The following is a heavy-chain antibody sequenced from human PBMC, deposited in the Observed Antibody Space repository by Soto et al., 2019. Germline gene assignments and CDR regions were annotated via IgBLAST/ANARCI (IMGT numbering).Heavy chain of an antibody. V-gene: IGHV1-8*01. CDR1: GYTFSSYD. CDR3: ATSGGGWYLY. J-gene: IGHJ4*01. Sequence: ASVKVSCKASGYTFSSYDINWVRQATGRGLEWMGWLNPNSGDTGYAQKFQGRVTLTRNTSINTAYIELSSLTSDDTAVYYCATSGGGWYLYWG. CDR2: LNPNSGDT. D-gene: IGHD6-19*01.